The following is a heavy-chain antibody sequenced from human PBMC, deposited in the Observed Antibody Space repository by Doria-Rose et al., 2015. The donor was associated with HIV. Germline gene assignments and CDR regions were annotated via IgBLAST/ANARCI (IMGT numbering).Heavy chain of an antibody. D-gene: IGHD6-13*01. CDR3: ARIKSSRWYHKYYFDF. CDR1: GVSLSSPGMG. CDR2: IFSDEER. V-gene: IGHV2-26*01. J-gene: IGHJ4*02. Sequence: QVTLKESGPVLVKPTETLTLTCTVSGVSLSSPGMGVSWIRQPPGKALEWLANIFSDEERCYKTSLKSRLTISRGTSKSQVVLTMTDMDPVDTATYYCARIKSSRWYHKYYFDFWGQGTLVIVSA.